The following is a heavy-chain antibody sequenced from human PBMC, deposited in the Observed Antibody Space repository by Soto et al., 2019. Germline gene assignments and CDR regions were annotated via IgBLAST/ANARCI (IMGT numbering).Heavy chain of an antibody. D-gene: IGHD1-1*01. CDR2: IWYDGSNK. V-gene: IGHV3-33*01. CDR3: AREPQDRYNPSIGD. Sequence: GGSLRLSCAASGFAFSTYGFHWVRQAPGKGLEWVAVIWYDGSNKYYAESLKGRLTISRDDSKNTLYLQMISLRAEDTAVYYWAREPQDRYNPSIGDWGEGTLVT. J-gene: IGHJ4*02. CDR1: GFAFSTYG.